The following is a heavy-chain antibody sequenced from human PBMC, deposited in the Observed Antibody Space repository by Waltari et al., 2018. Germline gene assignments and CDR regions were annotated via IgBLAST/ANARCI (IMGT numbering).Heavy chain of an antibody. Sequence: EVQLVESGGGLVQPGRSLRLSCTASGFTFGDYAMSWFRQAPGKGLEWVGFIRSKAYGGTTEYAASVKGRFTISRDDSKSIAYLQMNSLKTEDTAVYYCTRDGGYNYYGSGSYYYYYGMDVWGQGTTVTVSS. CDR1: GFTFGDYA. D-gene: IGHD3-10*01. CDR2: IRSKAYGGTT. CDR3: TRDGGYNYYGSGSYYYYYGMDV. J-gene: IGHJ6*02. V-gene: IGHV3-49*03.